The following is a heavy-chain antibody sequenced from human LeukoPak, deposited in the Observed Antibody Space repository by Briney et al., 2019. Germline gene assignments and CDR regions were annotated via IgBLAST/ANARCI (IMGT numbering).Heavy chain of an antibody. J-gene: IGHJ4*02. CDR1: GYTITNNY. D-gene: IGHD3-16*02. Sequence: ASVKVSCKASGYTITNNYMHWVRQAPGQGLEWMGWINPNSGGTNYAQKFQGRVTMTRDMSTSIVYMELSSLKSDDTAVYFCARGYDYLWGSYRYTGYWGQGTLVTVSS. CDR2: INPNSGGT. V-gene: IGHV1-2*02. CDR3: ARGYDYLWGSYRYTGY.